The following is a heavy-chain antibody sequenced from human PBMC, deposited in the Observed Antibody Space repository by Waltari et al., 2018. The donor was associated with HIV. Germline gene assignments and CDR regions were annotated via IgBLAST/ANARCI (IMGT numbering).Heavy chain of an antibody. J-gene: IGHJ6*02. CDR2: ISSSSSYI. D-gene: IGHD5-18*01. Sequence: EVQLVESGGGLVKPGGSLRLSCAASGFTFSSYSMNWVRQAPGKGLEWVSSISSSSSYIYYADSVKGRFTISRDNAKNSLYLQMNSLRAEDTAVYYCARVYFTAMGSRVYYYYGMDVWGQGTTVTVSS. V-gene: IGHV3-21*01. CDR3: ARVYFTAMGSRVYYYYGMDV. CDR1: GFTFSSYS.